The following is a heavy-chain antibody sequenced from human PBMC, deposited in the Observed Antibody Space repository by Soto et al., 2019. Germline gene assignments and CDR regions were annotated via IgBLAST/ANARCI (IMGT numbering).Heavy chain of an antibody. Sequence: GALRLSCAASGFTVSSNYMSWVRQAPGKGLEWVSVIYSGGSTYYADSVKGRFTISRDNAKNSLYLQMNRLRAEDTAVYYCARVSWREKYGMDVWGQGTTVTVSS. V-gene: IGHV3-53*01. CDR2: IYSGGST. CDR3: ARVSWREKYGMDV. CDR1: GFTVSSNY. J-gene: IGHJ6*02.